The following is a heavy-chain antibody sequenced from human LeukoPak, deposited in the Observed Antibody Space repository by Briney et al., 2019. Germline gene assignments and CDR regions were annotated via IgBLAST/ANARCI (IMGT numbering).Heavy chain of an antibody. J-gene: IGHJ3*01. CDR2: ITHSGGTT. V-gene: IGHV3-23*01. CDR3: AKVRSPSPYIVRGVTPDAFDL. CDR1: GFSFNSYA. Sequence: GGSLRLSCAASGFSFNSYAMSWVRQAPGKGLECVSAITHSGGTTYYADSVKGRFTISRDNSKNTLYLQMSNLRADDTAVYYCAKVRSPSPYIVRGVTPDAFDLWGQGTMVTVSS. D-gene: IGHD3-10*01.